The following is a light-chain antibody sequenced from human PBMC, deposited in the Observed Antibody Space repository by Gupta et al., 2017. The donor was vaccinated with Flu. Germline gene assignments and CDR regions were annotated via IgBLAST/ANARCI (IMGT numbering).Light chain of an antibody. CDR2: GAS. J-gene: IGKJ2*01. V-gene: IGKV3-20*01. CDR1: QNVAGSF. CDR3: QLYCTSPAST. Sequence: PSSSPWETTTPSCRTRQNVAGSFLDWYKQQPGQAPRLLIYGASSRDPGVPDRFRGSGSGKDFTLTISRREPEDFAVYYCQLYCTSPASTFGQGTRLEI.